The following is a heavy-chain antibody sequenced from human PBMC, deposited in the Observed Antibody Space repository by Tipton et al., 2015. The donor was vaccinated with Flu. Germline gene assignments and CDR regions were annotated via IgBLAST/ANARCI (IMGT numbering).Heavy chain of an antibody. CDR2: IYGDGTT. V-gene: IGHV3-53*01. J-gene: IGHJ4*02. CDR1: GFTVSNNF. CDR3: TLDLYSRGKYYFDY. D-gene: IGHD6-19*01. Sequence: VQLVQSGGGLIQPGGSLRLSCALSGFTVSNNFMSWVRQAPGKGLEWVSVIYGDGTTYYADSVKGRFIISRDSSKNTLYLQMNSLRVEDTAVYYCTLDLYSRGKYYFDYWGQGTLVTVSS.